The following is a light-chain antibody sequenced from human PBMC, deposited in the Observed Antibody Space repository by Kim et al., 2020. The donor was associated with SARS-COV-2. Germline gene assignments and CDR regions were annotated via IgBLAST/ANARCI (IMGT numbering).Light chain of an antibody. CDR3: KKYYDWPRT. CDR2: TAS. J-gene: IGKJ1*01. V-gene: IGKV3-15*01. CDR1: QSISTN. Sequence: EIVMTQSPATLSVSPGEGVTLSCRASQSISTNLGWYQQKPGQAPRLLFYTASTRATGIPASFSGSGSGKEFTLTISSLQSEVFAVYCCKKYYDWPRTFGQGTKVGIK.